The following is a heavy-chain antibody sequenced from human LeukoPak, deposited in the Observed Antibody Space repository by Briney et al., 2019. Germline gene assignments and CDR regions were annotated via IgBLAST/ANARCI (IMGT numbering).Heavy chain of an antibody. V-gene: IGHV3-7*01. D-gene: IGHD5-24*01. CDR1: GFTFSTYW. CDR3: ARVARDGYNDY. Sequence: GGSLRLSCAASGFTFSTYWMSWVRQAPGKGLEWVANIKHDGSEKYYVDSVKGRFTISRDNAKNSMYLQMNSLRAEDTAVYYCARVARDGYNDYWGQGTLVTVSS. J-gene: IGHJ4*02. CDR2: IKHDGSEK.